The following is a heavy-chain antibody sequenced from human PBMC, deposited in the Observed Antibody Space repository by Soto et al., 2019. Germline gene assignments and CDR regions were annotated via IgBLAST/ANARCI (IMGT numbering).Heavy chain of an antibody. CDR1: GGTFSSYA. V-gene: IGHV1-69*13. CDR2: IIPIFGTA. D-gene: IGHD3-3*01. J-gene: IGHJ6*02. Sequence: SVKVSCKASGGTFSSYAISWVRQAPGQGLEWMGGIIPIFGTANYAQKFQGRVTITADESTSTAYMELSSLRSEDTAVYYCARTTIFGVVIIAAHYYYGMDVWGQGTTVTVS. CDR3: ARTTIFGVVIIAAHYYYGMDV.